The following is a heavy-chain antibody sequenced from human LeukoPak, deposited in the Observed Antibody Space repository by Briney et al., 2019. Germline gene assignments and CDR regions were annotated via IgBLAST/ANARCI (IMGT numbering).Heavy chain of an antibody. V-gene: IGHV3-23*01. CDR1: GFTFSSYA. Sequence: GASLRLSCAASGFTFSSYAMSWVRQAPGKGLEWVSAISGSGGSTYYTDSVKGRFTISRHNSKTTLYLQMNSLRSEDTAVYYCAKYPNRVQLKSSFDDWGQGTLVTVSS. CDR3: AKYPNRVQLKSSFDD. CDR2: ISGSGGST. D-gene: IGHD1-1*01. J-gene: IGHJ4*01.